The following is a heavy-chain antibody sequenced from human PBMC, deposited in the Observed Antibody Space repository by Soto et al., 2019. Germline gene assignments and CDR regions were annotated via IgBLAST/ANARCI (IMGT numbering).Heavy chain of an antibody. Sequence: ASVKVSCKASGYMFTGFYLHWVRQAPGQGLEWMGWINPNNGVTTYAKNFQGRVTMTRDSSISTAYMELSSLRSDDTAVYFCAAAAIPVAGRHLDFWGQGTVVTVSS. J-gene: IGHJ4*02. D-gene: IGHD6-19*01. V-gene: IGHV1-2*02. CDR1: GYMFTGFY. CDR2: INPNNGVT. CDR3: AAAAIPVAGRHLDF.